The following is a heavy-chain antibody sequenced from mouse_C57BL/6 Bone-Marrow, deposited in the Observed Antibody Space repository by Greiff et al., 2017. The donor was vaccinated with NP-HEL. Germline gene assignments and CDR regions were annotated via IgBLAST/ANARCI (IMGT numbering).Heavy chain of an antibody. CDR1: GYTFTSYG. CDR2: IYPRSGNT. V-gene: IGHV1-81*01. D-gene: IGHD2-1*01. J-gene: IGHJ2*01. CDR3: ARRGYGNCFDY. Sequence: QVQLQQSGAELARPGASVQLSCKASGYTFTSYGISWVKQRTGQGLEWIGEIYPRSGNTYYNEKFKGKATLTADKSSSTAYMELRSLTSEDSAVYFCARRGYGNCFDYWGQGTTLTVSS.